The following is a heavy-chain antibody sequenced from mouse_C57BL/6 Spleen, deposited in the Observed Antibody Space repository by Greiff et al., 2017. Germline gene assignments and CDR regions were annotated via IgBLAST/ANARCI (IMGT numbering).Heavy chain of an antibody. CDR1: GYTFTSYW. CDR2: IHPNSGST. CDR3: ARVGYGSWYFDV. D-gene: IGHD2-2*01. Sequence: QVQLQQSGAELVKPGASVKLSCKASGYTFTSYWMHWVKQRPGQGLEWIGMIHPNSGSTNYNEKFKSKATLTVDKSSSTAYMQLSSLTSEDSAVYYCARVGYGSWYFDVWGTGTTVTVSS. V-gene: IGHV1-64*01. J-gene: IGHJ1*03.